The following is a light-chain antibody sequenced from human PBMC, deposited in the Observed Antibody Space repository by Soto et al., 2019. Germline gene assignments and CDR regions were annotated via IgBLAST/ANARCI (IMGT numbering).Light chain of an antibody. CDR1: QNIGNW. CDR2: AAS. CDR3: LQHNSYPRT. J-gene: IGKJ1*01. Sequence: DVQMTQSPSSVTASVGDRVTITCRASQNIGNWLAWYQQKPGKVPQLLIYAASSLQSGVPSRFSGSGSGTEFTLTISSLQPEDFATYYCLQHNSYPRTFGQGTKVDIK. V-gene: IGKV1-17*03.